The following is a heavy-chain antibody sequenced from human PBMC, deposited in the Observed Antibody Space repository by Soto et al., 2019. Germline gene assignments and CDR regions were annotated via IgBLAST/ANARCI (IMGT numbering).Heavy chain of an antibody. CDR2: IYYSGST. V-gene: IGHV4-59*06. CDR1: GGTISSYY. D-gene: IGHD3-3*01. Sequence: SETLSLICTVSGGTISSYYWSWIRQHPGKGLEWIGYIYYSGSTYYNPSLKSRITISVDTSKNQFSLKLSSVTAADTAVYYCVRGIGGYFHYWGQGSLVTVSS. CDR3: VRGIGGYFHY. J-gene: IGHJ4*02.